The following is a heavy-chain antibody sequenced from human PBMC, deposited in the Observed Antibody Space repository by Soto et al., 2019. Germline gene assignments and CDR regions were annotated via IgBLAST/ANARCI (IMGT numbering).Heavy chain of an antibody. D-gene: IGHD3-10*01. Sequence: QVQLQESGPGLVKPSQTLSLTCTVSGGSISSGGYYWSWIRQHPGKGLEWIGYIYYSGSTYYNPSLKSRVTISVDTSKNQFSLKLSSVTAADTAVYYCARVRGVIGVYYYYYYGMDVWDQGTTVTVSS. CDR2: IYYSGST. J-gene: IGHJ6*02. V-gene: IGHV4-31*03. CDR3: ARVRGVIGVYYYYYYGMDV. CDR1: GGSISSGGYY.